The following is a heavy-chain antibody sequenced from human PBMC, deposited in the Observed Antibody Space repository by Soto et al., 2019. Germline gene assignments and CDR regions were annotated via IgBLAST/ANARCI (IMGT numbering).Heavy chain of an antibody. CDR3: ARAPTYDSSVLF. CDR1: GCSISSGGYY. V-gene: IGHV4-31*03. Sequence: SESLALGCPVSGCSISSGGYYWSWIRQHPGKGLEWIGYIYYSGSTYYNPSLKSRVTISVDTSKNQFSLKLSSVTAADTAVYYCARAPTYDSSVLFWGQGTLVTVSS. J-gene: IGHJ4*02. D-gene: IGHD3-22*01. CDR2: IYYSGST.